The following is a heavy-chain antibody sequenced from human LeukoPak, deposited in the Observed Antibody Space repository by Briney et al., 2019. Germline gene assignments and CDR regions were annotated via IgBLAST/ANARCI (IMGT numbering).Heavy chain of an antibody. Sequence: PSETLSLTCAVYSGSFSGYYRSWISQPLGKGLEWIGEINHCGSTNYNPSLKSRVTISVDTSKNQFSLKLSSVTAADTAVYYCARGPDIVVVVAAYFDYWGQGTLVTVSS. CDR3: ARGPDIVVVVAAYFDY. J-gene: IGHJ4*02. CDR1: SGSFSGYY. CDR2: INHCGST. D-gene: IGHD2-15*01. V-gene: IGHV4-34*01.